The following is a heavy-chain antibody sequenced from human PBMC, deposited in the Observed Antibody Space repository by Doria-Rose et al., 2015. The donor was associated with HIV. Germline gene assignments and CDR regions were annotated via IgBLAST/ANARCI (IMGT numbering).Heavy chain of an antibody. V-gene: IGHV2-26*01. D-gene: IGHD6-13*01. CDR1: GVSLSSPGMG. J-gene: IGHJ4*02. CDR3: ARIKSSRWYHKYYFDF. CDR2: IFSDDER. Sequence: QESGPVLVKPTETLTLTCTVSGVSLSSPGMGVSWIRQPPGKALEWLANIFSDDERSYKTSLKSRFTISRGTSKSQVVLTMTDMDPVDTATYYCARIKSSRWYHKYYFDFWGQGILVIVSA.